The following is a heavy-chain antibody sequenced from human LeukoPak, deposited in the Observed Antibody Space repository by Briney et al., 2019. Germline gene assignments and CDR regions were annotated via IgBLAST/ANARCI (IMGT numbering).Heavy chain of an antibody. CDR1: GFTFSSYG. D-gene: IGHD1-26*01. V-gene: IGHV3-30*18. CDR3: AKREGELLHTGY. CDR2: ISYDGSNK. Sequence: GGSLRLSCAASGFTFSSYGMHWVRQAPGKGLEWVAVISYDGSNKYYADSVKGRFTISRDNSKNTLYLQMNSLRAEDTAVYYCAKREGELLHTGYWGQGTLVTVSS. J-gene: IGHJ4*02.